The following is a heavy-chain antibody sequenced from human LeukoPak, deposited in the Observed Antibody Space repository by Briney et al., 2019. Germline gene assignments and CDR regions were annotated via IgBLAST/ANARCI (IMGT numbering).Heavy chain of an antibody. V-gene: IGHV3-48*03. J-gene: IGHJ3*02. D-gene: IGHD3-9*01. CDR1: GFTFSSYE. Sequence: GGSLRLSCAASGFTFSSYEMNWVRQAPGKGLEWVSYISSSGSTIYYADPVKGRFTISRDNAKNSLYLQMNSLRAEDTAVYYCARGAYGISDIWGQGTMVTVSS. CDR3: ARGAYGISDI. CDR2: ISSSGSTI.